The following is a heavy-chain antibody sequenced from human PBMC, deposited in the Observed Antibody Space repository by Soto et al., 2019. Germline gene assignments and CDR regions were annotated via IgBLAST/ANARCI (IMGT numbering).Heavy chain of an antibody. CDR1: GFAFSRCA. Sequence: PGGSLRLSCAASGFAFSRCAMSWVRQAPGKGLEWVSSISPSGSSAYYADSVKGRFTISRDDFKDTLFLQMDSLRAEDTAVYYCANAPPTYDFPYYAYSWGQGTLVTVSS. J-gene: IGHJ4*02. D-gene: IGHD3-3*01. V-gene: IGHV3-23*01. CDR2: ISPSGSSA. CDR3: ANAPPTYDFPYYAYS.